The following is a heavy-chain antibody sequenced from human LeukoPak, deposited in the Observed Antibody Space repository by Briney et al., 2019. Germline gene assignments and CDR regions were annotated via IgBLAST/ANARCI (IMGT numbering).Heavy chain of an antibody. V-gene: IGHV1-69*04. CDR2: IIPILGIA. D-gene: IGHD3-22*01. CDR1: GGTFSSYA. Sequence: SVKVSCKASGGTFSSYAISWVRQAPGQGLEWMGRIIPILGIANYAQKFQGRVTITADKSTSTAYMELSSLRSEDTAVYYRARTYDSSGYSPDYWGQGTLVTVSS. CDR3: ARTYDSSGYSPDY. J-gene: IGHJ4*02.